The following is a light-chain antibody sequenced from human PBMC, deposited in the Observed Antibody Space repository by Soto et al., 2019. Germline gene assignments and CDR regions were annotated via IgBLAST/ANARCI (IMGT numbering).Light chain of an antibody. V-gene: IGKV1-33*01. J-gene: IGKJ2*01. CDR3: QQYDSLPYT. CDR2: GES. Sequence: EIQMTQSPSSLSASLGDRVTITCQASQDINDYSNWYQQKPGKAPRLLIYGESFLEVGVPSRFSGSGSGTHFTLTISSLQPEDVATYYCQQYDSLPYTFGQGTRLEIK. CDR1: QDINDY.